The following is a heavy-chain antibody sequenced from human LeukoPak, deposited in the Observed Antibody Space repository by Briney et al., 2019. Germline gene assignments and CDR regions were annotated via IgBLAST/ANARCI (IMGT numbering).Heavy chain of an antibody. CDR1: GGSISSYY. Sequence: SETLSLTCTVSGGSISSYYWSWIRQPPGKGLEWIGYIYYSGSTNYNPSLKSRVTISVDTSKNQFSLKLSSVTVADTAVYYCAMVMGYYSMDVWGQGTTVTVSS. CDR3: AMVMGYYSMDV. V-gene: IGHV4-59*01. D-gene: IGHD3-22*01. J-gene: IGHJ6*02. CDR2: IYYSGST.